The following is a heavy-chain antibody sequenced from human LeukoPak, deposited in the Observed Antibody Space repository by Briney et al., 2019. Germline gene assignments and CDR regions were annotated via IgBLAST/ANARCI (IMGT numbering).Heavy chain of an antibody. CDR1: GFTFSSYW. V-gene: IGHV3-74*01. CDR2: INTDGSST. Sequence: PGGSLRLSCAASGFTFSSYWMHWVRQAPGKGLVWVSRINTDGSSTSYADSVKGRFTISRDNAKNTLYLQMNSLRAEDTAVYYCARHPSSPGRFDYWGQGTLVTVSS. J-gene: IGHJ4*02. CDR3: ARHPSSPGRFDY.